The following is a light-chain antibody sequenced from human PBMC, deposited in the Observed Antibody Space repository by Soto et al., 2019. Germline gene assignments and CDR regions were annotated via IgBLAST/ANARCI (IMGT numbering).Light chain of an antibody. CDR3: FLSYSGARPVV. V-gene: IGLV8-61*01. Sequence: QAVVTQEPSSSVSPGGTVTLTCGLSSDSVSASHFPSWYQQTPGQAPRTLIYNTNTRSSGVPDRFSGSILGNRAALTITGAQADDESDYYCFLSYSGARPVVFGGGTKLTVL. J-gene: IGLJ2*01. CDR1: SDSVSASHF. CDR2: NTN.